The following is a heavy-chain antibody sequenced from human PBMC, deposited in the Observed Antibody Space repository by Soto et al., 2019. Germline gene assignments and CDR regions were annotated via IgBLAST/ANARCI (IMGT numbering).Heavy chain of an antibody. D-gene: IGHD3-22*01. CDR2: IIPIFGTA. J-gene: IGHJ4*02. V-gene: IGHV1-69*13. Sequence: GASVKVSCKASGGTFSSYAISWVRQAPGQGLEWMGGIIPIFGTANYAQKFQGRVTITADESTSTAYMELSSLRSEDTAVYYCARHHGEGYYYDSSGYYSAYYFDYWGQGTLVTVSS. CDR3: ARHHGEGYYYDSSGYYSAYYFDY. CDR1: GGTFSSYA.